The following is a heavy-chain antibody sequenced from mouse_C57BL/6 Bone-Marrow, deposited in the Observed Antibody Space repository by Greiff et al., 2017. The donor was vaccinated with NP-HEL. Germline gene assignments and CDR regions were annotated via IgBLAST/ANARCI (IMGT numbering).Heavy chain of an antibody. CDR1: GYAFSSSW. CDR2: IYPGDGDT. CDR3: ARDRDYYGSLYAMDY. Sequence: VKLMESGPELVKPGASVKISCKASGYAFSSSWMNWVKQRPGKGLEWIGRIYPGDGDTNYNGKFKGKATLTADKSSSTDYMQLRSLTSADSAVYFCARDRDYYGSLYAMDYWGQGTSVTVSS. J-gene: IGHJ4*01. V-gene: IGHV1-82*01. D-gene: IGHD1-1*01.